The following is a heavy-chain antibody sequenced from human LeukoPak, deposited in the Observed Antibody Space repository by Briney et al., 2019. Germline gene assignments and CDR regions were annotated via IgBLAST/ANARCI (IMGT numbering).Heavy chain of an antibody. Sequence: GGSLRLSCAASGFTFSSFGMHWVRQAPGQGLEWVAVISFDGSNQYYADSVKGRFTISRDNFKNTVYLQMNSLRAEETAVYYCAKSHPPTVTTEEGEYLQHWGQGTLVTVSS. CDR1: GFTFSSFG. CDR3: AKSHPPTVTTEEGEYLQH. V-gene: IGHV3-30*18. CDR2: ISFDGSNQ. D-gene: IGHD4-17*01. J-gene: IGHJ1*01.